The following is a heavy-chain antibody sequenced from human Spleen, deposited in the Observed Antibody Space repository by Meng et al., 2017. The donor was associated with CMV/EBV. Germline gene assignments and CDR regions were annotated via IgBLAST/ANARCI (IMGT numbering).Heavy chain of an antibody. CDR3: ATEPLLGYRFDY. D-gene: IGHD2-2*01. V-gene: IGHV1-18*01. CDR2: ISLYEGNT. CDR1: GYTFDTYG. Sequence: ASVKVSCKASGYTFDTYGITWVRQAPGQGLEWMGWISLYEGNTNYALKLQGRVTMTRDTSTSTVYMELSSLKSEDTAVYYCATEPLLGYRFDYWGQGTLVTVSS. J-gene: IGHJ4*02.